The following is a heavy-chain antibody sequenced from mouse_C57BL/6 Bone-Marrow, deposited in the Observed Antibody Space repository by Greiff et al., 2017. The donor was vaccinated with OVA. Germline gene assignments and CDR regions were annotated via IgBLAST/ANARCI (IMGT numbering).Heavy chain of an antibody. J-gene: IGHJ2*01. CDR3: ARPATVVSYLDY. D-gene: IGHD1-1*01. Sequence: QVQLQQPGTELVKPGASVKLSCKASGYTFTSYWMHWVKQRPGQGLEWIGNINPRDGGTNYNEKFKSKATLTVDKSSSTAYIQLSSLTSEDAAVYYCARPATVVSYLDYWGQGTTLTVSS. CDR2: INPRDGGT. V-gene: IGHV1-53*01. CDR1: GYTFTSYW.